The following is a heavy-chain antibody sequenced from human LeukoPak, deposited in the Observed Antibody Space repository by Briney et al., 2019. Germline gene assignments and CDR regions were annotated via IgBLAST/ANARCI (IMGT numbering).Heavy chain of an antibody. CDR2: INGDGGGT. CDR3: AKRPDCSTTNCFRFEY. V-gene: IGHV3-23*01. Sequence: GGSLRLSCAASGFTFSNHAMSWVRQAPGQGLERLSSINGDGGGTYYAESVKGRFTVSRDNSKNTLYLQMDSLRAEDTAVYYCAKRPDCSTTNCFRFEYWGQGTLVTVS. D-gene: IGHD2-2*01. J-gene: IGHJ4*02. CDR1: GFTFSNHA.